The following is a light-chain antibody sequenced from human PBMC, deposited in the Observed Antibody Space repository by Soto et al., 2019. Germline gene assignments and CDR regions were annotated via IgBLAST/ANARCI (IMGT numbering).Light chain of an antibody. CDR1: QSVSRSF. CDR2: DAS. J-gene: IGKJ1*01. Sequence: EIVLTQSPGTLSSSPGERATLSCRASQSVSRSFLAWFQQKPGQPPRLLMYDASSRAPGIPDRFSGSGSGTDFTRTISRLEPEDIAVYYCQQFATSPRTFGQGTKVEI. CDR3: QQFATSPRT. V-gene: IGKV3-20*01.